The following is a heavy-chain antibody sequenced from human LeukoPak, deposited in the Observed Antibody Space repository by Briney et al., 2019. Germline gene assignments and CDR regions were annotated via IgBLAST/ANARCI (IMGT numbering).Heavy chain of an antibody. D-gene: IGHD5-18*01. J-gene: IGHJ3*02. CDR3: AKRTQGYGHGAFDI. CDR2: ISWNSGSI. CDR1: GFTFDDYA. Sequence: GGSLRLSCAASGFTFDDYAMHWVRQAPGKGLEWVSGISWNSGSIGYADSVKGRFTISRDNAKNSLYLQMNSLSAEDMALYYCAKRTQGYGHGAFDIWGQGTMVTVSS. V-gene: IGHV3-9*03.